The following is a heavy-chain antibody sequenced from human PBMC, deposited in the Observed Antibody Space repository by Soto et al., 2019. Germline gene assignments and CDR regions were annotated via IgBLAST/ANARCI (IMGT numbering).Heavy chain of an antibody. D-gene: IGHD3-16*01. J-gene: IGHJ6*02. CDR2: IYPFDSDT. CDR1: EYTFTHYW. CDR3: ARLSTSHSKALSYSYFSIDV. V-gene: IGHV5-51*01. Sequence: PGESLKISCKGSEYTFTHYWIGWVRQVPGKGLEWMGNIYPFDSDTRYSPPFQGQVTISADKSINTAYLQWSSLRASDPAIYYCARLSTSHSKALSYSYFSIDVWGLGTTVTVSS.